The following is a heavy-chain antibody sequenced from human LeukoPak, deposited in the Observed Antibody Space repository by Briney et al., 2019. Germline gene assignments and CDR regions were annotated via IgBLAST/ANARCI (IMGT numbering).Heavy chain of an antibody. Sequence: SETLSLTCAVYGGSFSGYYWSWIRQPPGKGLEWIGEINHSGSTNYNPSLKSRVTISVDTSKNQFSLKLSSVTAADTAVYYCARGRNYYDNSGYYEDYWGQGALVTVSS. J-gene: IGHJ4*02. V-gene: IGHV4-34*01. CDR1: GGSFSGYY. D-gene: IGHD3-22*01. CDR3: ARGRNYYDNSGYYEDY. CDR2: INHSGST.